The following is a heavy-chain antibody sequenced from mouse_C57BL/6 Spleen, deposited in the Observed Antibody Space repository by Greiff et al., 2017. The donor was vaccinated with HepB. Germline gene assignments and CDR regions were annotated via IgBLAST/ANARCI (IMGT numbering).Heavy chain of an antibody. CDR1: GYAFSSYW. Sequence: QVQLKQSGAELVKPGASVKISCKASGYAFSSYWMNWVKQRPGKGLEWIGQIYPGDGDTNYNGKFKGKATLTADKSSSTAYMQLSSLTSEDSAVYFCARGVVYYGYDGGFAYWGQGTLVTVSA. CDR3: ARGVVYYGYDGGFAY. D-gene: IGHD2-2*01. J-gene: IGHJ3*01. CDR2: IYPGDGDT. V-gene: IGHV1-80*01.